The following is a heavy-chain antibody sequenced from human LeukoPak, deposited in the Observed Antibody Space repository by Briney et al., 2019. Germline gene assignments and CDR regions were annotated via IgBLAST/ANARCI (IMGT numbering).Heavy chain of an antibody. Sequence: GGSLRLSCAASGFTFSSYSMNWVRQAPGKGLEWVSSISSSSSYIYYADSVKGRFTISRDNAKNSLYLQMNSLRAEDTAVYYCARDFGYCSGGSCYFYYYYMDVWGKGTTVTISS. D-gene: IGHD2-15*01. V-gene: IGHV3-21*01. CDR2: ISSSSSYI. J-gene: IGHJ6*03. CDR3: ARDFGYCSGGSCYFYYYYMDV. CDR1: GFTFSSYS.